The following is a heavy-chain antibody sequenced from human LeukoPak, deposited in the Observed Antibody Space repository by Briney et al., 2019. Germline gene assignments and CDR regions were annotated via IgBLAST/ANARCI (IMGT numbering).Heavy chain of an antibody. CDR1: GFTVSSNY. D-gene: IGHD3-3*01. Sequence: GGSLRLSCAASGFTVSSNYMSWVRRAPGKGLEWVSVIYSGGSTYYADSVKGRFTISRDNTKNTLYLQMNSLRAEDTAVYYCARAQGRFLEWALDYWGQGTLVTVSS. J-gene: IGHJ4*02. CDR3: ARAQGRFLEWALDY. CDR2: IYSGGST. V-gene: IGHV3-66*02.